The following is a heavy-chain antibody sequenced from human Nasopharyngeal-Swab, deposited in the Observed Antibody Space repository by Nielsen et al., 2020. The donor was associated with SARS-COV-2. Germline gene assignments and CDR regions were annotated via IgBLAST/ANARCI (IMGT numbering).Heavy chain of an antibody. CDR3: ARVIVVVPAAILSGVYYYYMDV. J-gene: IGHJ6*03. CDR2: ISAYNGNT. Sequence: ASVKVSCKASGYTFTSYDINWVRQATGQGLEWMGWISAYNGNTNYAQKLQGRVTMTTDTSTSTAYMELRSLRSDDTAVYYCARVIVVVPAAILSGVYYYYMDVWGKGTTVTVSS. V-gene: IGHV1-18*01. D-gene: IGHD2-2*02. CDR1: GYTFTSYD.